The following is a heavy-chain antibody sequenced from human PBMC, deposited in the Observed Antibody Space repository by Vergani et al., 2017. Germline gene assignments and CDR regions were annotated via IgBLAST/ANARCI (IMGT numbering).Heavy chain of an antibody. CDR1: RYPFSRYG. J-gene: IGHJ4*02. V-gene: IGHV7-4-1*02. Sequence: QAQLVQSGAEVKKPGASVRVSCKASRYPFSRYGISWVRQAPGQGLEWMGWINTISGNPTYAQGFTGRFVFSLDTSVSTAYLQISSLQAADTAVYYCATKNGGNDETMGYWGQGTLVTVSS. D-gene: IGHD4-23*01. CDR2: INTISGNP. CDR3: ATKNGGNDETMGY.